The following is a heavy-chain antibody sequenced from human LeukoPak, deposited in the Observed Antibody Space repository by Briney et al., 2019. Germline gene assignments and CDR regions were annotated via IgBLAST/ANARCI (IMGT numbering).Heavy chain of an antibody. CDR3: ARSYSGSYYREEGNFDY. V-gene: IGHV4-61*02. CDR1: GGSISSGSYY. Sequence: PSETLSLTCTVSGGSISSGSYYWSWVRQPAGKGLEWIGRIYTSGSTYYNPSLKSRVTISVDTSKNQFSLKLSSVTAADTAVYYCARSYSGSYYREEGNFDYWGQGTLVTVSS. D-gene: IGHD1-26*01. CDR2: IYTSGST. J-gene: IGHJ4*02.